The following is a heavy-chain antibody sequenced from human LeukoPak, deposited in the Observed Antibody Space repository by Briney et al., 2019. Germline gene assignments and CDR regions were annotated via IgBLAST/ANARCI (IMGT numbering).Heavy chain of an antibody. V-gene: IGHV4-34*01. D-gene: IGHD6-19*01. J-gene: IGHJ5*02. CDR1: GGSFSGYY. Sequence: HSETLSPTCAVYGGSFSGYYWSWIRQPPGKGLEWIGEINHSGSTNYNPSLKSRVTISVDTSKNQFSLKLSSVIAADTAVYYCASWGSSGWYMWFDPWGQGTLVTVSS. CDR3: ASWGSSGWYMWFDP. CDR2: INHSGST.